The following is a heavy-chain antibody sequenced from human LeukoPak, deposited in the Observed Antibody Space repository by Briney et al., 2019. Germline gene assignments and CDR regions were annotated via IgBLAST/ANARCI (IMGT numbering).Heavy chain of an antibody. CDR1: GGSFSGYY. V-gene: IGHV4-34*01. CDR3: ARGCSSTSCLYYFDY. Sequence: SETLSLTCAVYGGSFSGYYWSWIRQPPGKGREWIGEINHSGITNYNPSLKSRVTISVDTSKNQFSLKLSSVTAADTAVYYCARGCSSTSCLYYFDYWGQGGLVTVSS. CDR2: INHSGIT. J-gene: IGHJ4*02. D-gene: IGHD2-2*01.